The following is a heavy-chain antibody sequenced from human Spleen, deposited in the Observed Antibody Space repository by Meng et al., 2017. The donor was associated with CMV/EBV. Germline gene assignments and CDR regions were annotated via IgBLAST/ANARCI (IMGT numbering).Heavy chain of an antibody. J-gene: IGHJ4*02. D-gene: IGHD6-13*01. V-gene: IGHV4-34*01. Sequence: QVQLQQLGAGLLKPSETLSLTCAVYGGSFSGYYWSWIRQPPGKGLEWIGEINHSGSTNYNPSLKSRVTISVDTSKNQFSLKLSSVTAADTAVYYCARAPGAAAGLDYWGQGTLVTVSS. CDR2: INHSGST. CDR3: ARAPGAAAGLDY. CDR1: GGSFSGYY.